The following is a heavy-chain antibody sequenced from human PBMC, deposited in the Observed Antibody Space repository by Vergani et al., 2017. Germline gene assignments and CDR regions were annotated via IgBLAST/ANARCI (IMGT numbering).Heavy chain of an antibody. D-gene: IGHD3-22*01. J-gene: IGHJ4*02. CDR3: ARLYGRDSSGSKYFDY. V-gene: IGHV5-51*01. CDR1: GYSFTNYW. CDR2: IHPADSDT. Sequence: EVQLVQSGAEVKKPGESLKISCQISGYSFTNYWIVWVRQMPGKGLEWMGIIHPADSDTRYSPSFQGQVTISVDKSISTAYLQRSSLSASDSAMYYCARLYGRDSSGSKYFDYWGQGTLVTVSS.